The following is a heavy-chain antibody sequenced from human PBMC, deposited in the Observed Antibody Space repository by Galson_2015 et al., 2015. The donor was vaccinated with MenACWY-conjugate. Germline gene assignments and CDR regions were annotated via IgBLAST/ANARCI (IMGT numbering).Heavy chain of an antibody. CDR3: ARKIKAVAGENYYYYGMDV. D-gene: IGHD6-19*01. J-gene: IGHJ6*02. V-gene: IGHV3-7*03. Sequence: SLRLSCAGSGFTFSNYWMSWVRQAPGKGLEWVANIKQDGSEKYYVDSVKGRFTISSDNAKISLYLQMNSLRAEDTAVYYCARKIKAVAGENYYYYGMDVWVQGTTVTVSS. CDR1: GFTFSNYW. CDR2: IKQDGSEK.